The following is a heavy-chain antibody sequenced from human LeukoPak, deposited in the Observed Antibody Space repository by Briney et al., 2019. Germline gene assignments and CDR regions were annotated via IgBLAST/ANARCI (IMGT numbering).Heavy chain of an antibody. CDR3: AKERPMLRFLEWLTFDP. CDR2: ISGSGSTT. CDR1: GFTFSSYG. Sequence: PGGSLRLSCAASGFTFSSYGMSWVRQTPGKGLEWVSGISGSGSTTYYADSVKGRFTIFRDNSKNTLYLQMNSLRPEDTAVYYCAKERPMLRFLEWLTFDPWGQGTLVTVSS. D-gene: IGHD3-3*01. V-gene: IGHV3-23*01. J-gene: IGHJ5*02.